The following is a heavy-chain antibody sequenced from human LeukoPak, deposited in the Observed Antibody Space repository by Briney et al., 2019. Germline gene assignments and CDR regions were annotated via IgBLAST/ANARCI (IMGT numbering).Heavy chain of an antibody. J-gene: IGHJ4*02. CDR3: ARESSGHCDY. CDR1: GFTFSSYA. D-gene: IGHD3-22*01. Sequence: GGSLRLSCAASGFTFSSYAMHWVRQAPGKGLEYVSAISSNGGSTYYANSVKGRFTISRDNSKNTLYLQMNSLRAEDTAVYYCARESSGHCDYWGQGTLVTVSS. CDR2: ISSNGGST. V-gene: IGHV3-64*01.